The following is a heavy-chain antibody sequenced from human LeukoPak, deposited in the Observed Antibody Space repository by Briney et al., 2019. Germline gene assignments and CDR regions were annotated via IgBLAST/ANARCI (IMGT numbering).Heavy chain of an antibody. Sequence: ASVKVSCKASGGTFSRHTISWVRQSPGQGLEWMGGITPMFGTSNYAQKFRGRVTITADESTSTAYMELSSLRSEDTAVYYCASTGYNYYDSRGYNWFDPWGQGTLVTVSS. D-gene: IGHD3-22*01. V-gene: IGHV1-69*13. CDR1: GGTFSRHT. CDR2: ITPMFGTS. CDR3: ASTGYNYYDSRGYNWFDP. J-gene: IGHJ5*02.